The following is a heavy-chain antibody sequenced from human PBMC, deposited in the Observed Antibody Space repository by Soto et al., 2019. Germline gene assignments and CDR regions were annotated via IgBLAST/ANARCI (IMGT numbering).Heavy chain of an antibody. CDR3: LGNGGNSA. V-gene: IGHV3-23*01. CDR1: LFTLSNNG. D-gene: IGHD1-26*01. J-gene: IGHJ5*02. Sequence: GGPLRLSCAASLFTLSNNGITWVRQAPGKGLEWVSYLTGNGWTWYADSVKGRFTISRDNSKNILFLQMNSLRAEDTAVYYCLGNGGNSAWGQGTMVTVSS. CDR2: LTGNGWT.